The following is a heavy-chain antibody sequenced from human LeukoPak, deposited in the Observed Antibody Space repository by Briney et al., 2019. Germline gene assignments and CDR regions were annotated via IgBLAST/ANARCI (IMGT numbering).Heavy chain of an antibody. V-gene: IGHV3-43*02. J-gene: IGHJ4*02. CDR2: ISGDGGST. Sequence: GGSLRLSCAASGFTLDDYARRWVRQAPGKGLEWVSLISGDGGSTYYADSVKGRFTISRDNSKNSLYLQMNSLRTEDTALYYCAKDHPARGGSCYDYWGQGTLVTVSS. CDR3: AKDHPARGGSCYDY. D-gene: IGHD2-15*01. CDR1: GFTLDDYA.